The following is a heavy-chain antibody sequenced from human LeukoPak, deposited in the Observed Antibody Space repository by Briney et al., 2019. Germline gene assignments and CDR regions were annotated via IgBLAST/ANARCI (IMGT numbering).Heavy chain of an antibody. CDR2: ISSSGTTI. CDR1: GFTFSSYE. Sequence: GGSLRLSCAVSGFTFSSYEMNWVRQAPEKGLEWVSYISSSGTTIYYADSVKGRFTISRDNAKNSLFLQMNSLRAEDTAVYYCARGLYWGIDYWGQGTLATVSS. D-gene: IGHD2-15*01. J-gene: IGHJ4*02. CDR3: ARGLYWGIDY. V-gene: IGHV3-48*03.